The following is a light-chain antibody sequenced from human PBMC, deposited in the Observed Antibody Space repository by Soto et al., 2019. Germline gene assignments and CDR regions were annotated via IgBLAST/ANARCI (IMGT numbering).Light chain of an antibody. CDR3: QQRSNWPPLT. Sequence: EIVMTQSPATLSLSPGERATLSCRASQSVSSYLAWDQQKPGQAPRLLIYDAYNRATGIPARFSGSGSGTDGTRTISILEPEDFADYYCQQRSNWPPLTVCGGTKVEI. V-gene: IGKV3-11*01. CDR2: DAY. CDR1: QSVSSY. J-gene: IGKJ4*01.